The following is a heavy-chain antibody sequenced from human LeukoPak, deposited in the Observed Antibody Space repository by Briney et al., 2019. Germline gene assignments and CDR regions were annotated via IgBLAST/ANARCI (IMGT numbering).Heavy chain of an antibody. CDR1: RFAFRTYS. CDR3: TKHITTDATTPFYYGMDV. V-gene: IGHV3-21*01. Sequence: PGWSLTLSCPASRFAFRTYSMNWVRQPPAKGLDGVASISLSSASIYYADSVKGRFTISRDNAKNSLHLQMDSLRAEDTAVYYCTKHITTDATTPFYYGMDVWGQGTTVTVSS. J-gene: IGHJ6*02. CDR2: ISLSSASI. D-gene: IGHD3-22*01.